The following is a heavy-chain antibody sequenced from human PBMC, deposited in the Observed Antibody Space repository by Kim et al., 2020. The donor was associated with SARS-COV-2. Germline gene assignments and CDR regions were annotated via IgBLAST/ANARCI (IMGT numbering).Heavy chain of an antibody. CDR3: ARDGPGYSSGWHRSQPYYYYYYGMDV. Sequence: ASVKVSCKASGYTFTSYGISWVRQAPGQGLEWMGWISAYNGNTNYAQKLQGRVTMTTDTSTSTAYMELRSLRSDDTAVYYCARDGPGYSSGWHRSQPYYYYYYGMDVWGQGTTVTVSS. CDR2: ISAYNGNT. V-gene: IGHV1-18*01. D-gene: IGHD6-19*01. J-gene: IGHJ6*02. CDR1: GYTFTSYG.